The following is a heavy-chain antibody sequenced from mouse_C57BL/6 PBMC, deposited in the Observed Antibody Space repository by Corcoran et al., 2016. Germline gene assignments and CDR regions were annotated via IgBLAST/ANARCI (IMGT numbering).Heavy chain of an antibody. CDR2: INTYSGVP. Sequence: QIQLVQSGPELKKPGETVKISCKASGYTFTTYGMSWVKQAPGKGLKWMGWINTYSGVPTYADDFKGRFAFSLETSASTAYLQINNLKNEDTATYFCARRNYDGYAMDYWGQGTSVTVSS. CDR1: GYTFTTYG. CDR3: ARRNYDGYAMDY. V-gene: IGHV9-3*01. D-gene: IGHD2-4*01. J-gene: IGHJ4*01.